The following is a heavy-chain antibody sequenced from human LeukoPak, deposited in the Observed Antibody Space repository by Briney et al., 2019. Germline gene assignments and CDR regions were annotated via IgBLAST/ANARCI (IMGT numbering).Heavy chain of an antibody. J-gene: IGHJ4*02. CDR1: GGSISSGSYY. CDR3: ATNSYYDFWSGPWGFDY. D-gene: IGHD3-3*01. Sequence: SETLSLTCTVSGGSISSGSYYWSWIRQPAGKGLEWIGRIYTSGSTNYNPSLKSRVTISVDTSKNQFSLKLSSVTAADTAVYYCATNSYYDFWSGPWGFDYWGQGTLVTVSS. V-gene: IGHV4-61*02. CDR2: IYTSGST.